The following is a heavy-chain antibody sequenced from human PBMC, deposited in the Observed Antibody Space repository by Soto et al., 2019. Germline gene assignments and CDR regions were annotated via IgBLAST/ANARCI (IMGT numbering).Heavy chain of an antibody. J-gene: IGHJ6*02. V-gene: IGHV3-21*01. Sequence: GGSLRLSCAASGFTFSSYSMNWVRQAPGKGLEWVSSISSSSSYIYYADSVKGRFTISRDNAKNSLYLQMNSLRAEDTAVYYCARDWNYYDSSGPLNYYGMDVWGQGTTVTVSS. CDR3: ARDWNYYDSSGPLNYYGMDV. D-gene: IGHD3-22*01. CDR1: GFTFSSYS. CDR2: ISSSSSYI.